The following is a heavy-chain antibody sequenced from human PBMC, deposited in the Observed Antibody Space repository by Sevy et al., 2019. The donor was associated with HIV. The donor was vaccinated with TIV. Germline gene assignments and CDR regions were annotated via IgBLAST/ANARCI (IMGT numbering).Heavy chain of an antibody. J-gene: IGHJ3*02. D-gene: IGHD3-9*01. V-gene: IGHV3-53*01. CDR2: IYSGGST. CDR3: ASALYDILTGYRDAFDI. CDR1: GFTVSSNY. Sequence: GGSLRLSCAASGFTVSSNYMSWVRQAPGKGLEWVSVIYSGGSTYYADSVKGRFTISRDNSKNTLYLQMNSLRAEDTAVYYCASALYDILTGYRDAFDIWGQWTMVTVSS.